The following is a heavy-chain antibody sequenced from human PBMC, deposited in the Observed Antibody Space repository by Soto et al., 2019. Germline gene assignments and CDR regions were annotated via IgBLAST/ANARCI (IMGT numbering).Heavy chain of an antibody. CDR1: GYTFSTYE. J-gene: IGHJ4*02. D-gene: IGHD3-3*01. V-gene: IGHV1-8*01. Sequence: ASVKVSCKASGYTFSTYEINWVRRAAGQGLEWMGRMNPDNGNTGYAQKFQDRVTMTRNTSISTAYMELGSLRSDDTAIYYCARGPRESGEWLLFDYWGQGALVTAPQ. CDR2: MNPDNGNT. CDR3: ARGPRESGEWLLFDY.